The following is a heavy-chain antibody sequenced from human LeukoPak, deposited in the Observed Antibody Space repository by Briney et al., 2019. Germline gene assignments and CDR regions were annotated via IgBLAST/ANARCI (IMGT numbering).Heavy chain of an antibody. CDR3: ARGGHCSGGSCYRGFDP. D-gene: IGHD2-15*01. CDR2: INHSGST. V-gene: IGHV4-34*01. J-gene: IGHJ5*02. Sequence: PSETLSLTCAVYGGSFSGYYWSLIRQPPGKGLEWIGEINHSGSTNYNPSLKSRVTISVDTPKNQFSLKLSSVTAADTAVYYCARGGHCSGGSCYRGFDPWGQGTLVTVSS. CDR1: GGSFSGYY.